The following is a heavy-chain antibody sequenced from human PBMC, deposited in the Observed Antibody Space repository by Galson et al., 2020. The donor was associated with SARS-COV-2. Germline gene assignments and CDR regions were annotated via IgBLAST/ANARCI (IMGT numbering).Heavy chain of an antibody. J-gene: IGHJ4*02. CDR2: ITGSGYST. CDR1: GFLFSSYA. CDR3: ATPYDTSTYPNY. Sequence: GESLKISCAASGFLFSSYAVSWVRQAPGKGLEWISVITGSGYSTYYADSGKGRFTVSRDNSKNTAYLQMNSLRAEDTAVYYCATPYDTSTYPNYCGQGTLVTVSS. D-gene: IGHD3-22*01. V-gene: IGHV3-23*01.